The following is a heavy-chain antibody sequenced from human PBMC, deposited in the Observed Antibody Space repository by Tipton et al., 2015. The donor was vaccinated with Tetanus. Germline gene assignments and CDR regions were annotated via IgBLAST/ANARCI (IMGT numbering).Heavy chain of an antibody. V-gene: IGHV4-59*01. Sequence: TLSLTCTVSGDSMTRYYWSWIRRPPGKGLEWISYIFHSGSTNYNPSLKSRVTISMDTSKNQIYLKLNSVTAADTAVYFCARRSYCTSTRCFDAFDLWGPGTRVTVSS. CDR3: ARRSYCTSTRCFDAFDL. CDR2: IFHSGST. CDR1: GDSMTRYY. D-gene: IGHD2-8*01. J-gene: IGHJ3*01.